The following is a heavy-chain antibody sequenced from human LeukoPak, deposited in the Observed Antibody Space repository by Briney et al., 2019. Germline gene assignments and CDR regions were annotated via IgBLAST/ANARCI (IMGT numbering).Heavy chain of an antibody. D-gene: IGHD6-13*01. CDR3: ARDRGTGYSSSWNEAFDI. V-gene: IGHV4-4*07. Sequence: SETLSLTYTVSGGSISSYYWSWIRQPAGKGLEWIGRIYTSGSTNYNPSLKSRVTMSVDTSKNQFSLKLSSVTAADTAVYYCARDRGTGYSSSWNEAFDIWGQGTMVTVSS. J-gene: IGHJ3*02. CDR1: GGSISSYY. CDR2: IYTSGST.